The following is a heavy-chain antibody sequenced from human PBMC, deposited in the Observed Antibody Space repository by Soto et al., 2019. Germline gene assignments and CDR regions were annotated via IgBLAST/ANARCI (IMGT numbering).Heavy chain of an antibody. D-gene: IGHD3-10*01. V-gene: IGHV1-69*13. CDR3: ARAPDYYGSGSYYANGMDV. CDR1: GGTFSSYA. Sequence: SVKVSCKASGGTFSSYAISWVRQAPGQGLEWMGGIIPIFGTANYAQKFQGRVTITADESTSTAYMELSSLRSEDMAVYYCARAPDYYGSGSYYANGMDVWGQGTTVTVSS. CDR2: IIPIFGTA. J-gene: IGHJ6*02.